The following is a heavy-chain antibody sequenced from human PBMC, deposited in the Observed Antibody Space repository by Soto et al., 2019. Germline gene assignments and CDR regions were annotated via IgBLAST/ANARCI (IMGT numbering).Heavy chain of an antibody. Sequence: SETLSLTCSVPAGSISSSSHYWGWIRQSPGKGLDWIGSIYYRGSAYYNPSLKSRVTISVDTSKNQFSLKLRSVTAADTSVYYCARHPGIAAHFDFWGQGTLVTVSS. V-gene: IGHV4-39*01. CDR1: AGSISSSSHY. J-gene: IGHJ4*02. D-gene: IGHD6-13*01. CDR3: ARHPGIAAHFDF. CDR2: IYYRGSA.